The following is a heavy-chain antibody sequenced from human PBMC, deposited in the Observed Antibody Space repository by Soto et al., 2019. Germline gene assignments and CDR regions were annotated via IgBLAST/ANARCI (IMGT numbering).Heavy chain of an antibody. Sequence: SLRLSCAASGFTFSSYAMHWVRQAPGKGLEWVAVISYDGSNKYYADSVKGRFTISRDNSKNTLYLQMNSLRAEDTAVYYCAASSGWYFETTRGYYYYYGMDVWGQGTTVTVSS. CDR3: AASSGWYFETTRGYYYYYGMDV. V-gene: IGHV3-30-3*01. J-gene: IGHJ6*02. D-gene: IGHD6-19*01. CDR1: GFTFSSYA. CDR2: ISYDGSNK.